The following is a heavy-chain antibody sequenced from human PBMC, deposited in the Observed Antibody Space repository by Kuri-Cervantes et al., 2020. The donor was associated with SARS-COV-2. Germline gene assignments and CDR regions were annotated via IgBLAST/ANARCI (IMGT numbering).Heavy chain of an antibody. CDR1: GFTFSSYS. J-gene: IGHJ4*02. V-gene: IGHV3-21*01. CDR2: ISSSSSYI. Sequence: GESLKISCAASGFTFSSYSMNWVRQAPGKGLEWVSSISSSSSYIYYADSVKGRFTISRDNAKNSLCLQMNSLRAEDTAVYYCARSLQVVALWGQGTLVTVSS. CDR3: ARSLQVVAL. D-gene: IGHD2-15*01.